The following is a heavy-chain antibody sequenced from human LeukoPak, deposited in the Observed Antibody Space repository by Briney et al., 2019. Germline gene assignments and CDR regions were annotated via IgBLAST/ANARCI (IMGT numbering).Heavy chain of an antibody. V-gene: IGHV3-7*01. J-gene: IGHJ4*02. CDR3: TRYGDDDTPGLN. CDR1: GFSFSRYW. Sequence: GGSLRLSCAASGFSFSRYWMTWVRQAPGKGLEWVANKKEDGSDKYYVDSVRGRFTISRDNAKNSLYLQMNSLRAEDTALYYCTRYGDDDTPGLNWGQGTLVTVSS. CDR2: KKEDGSDK. D-gene: IGHD4-17*01.